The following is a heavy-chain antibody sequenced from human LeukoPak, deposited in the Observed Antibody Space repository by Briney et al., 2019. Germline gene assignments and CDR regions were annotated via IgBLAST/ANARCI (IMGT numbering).Heavy chain of an antibody. CDR3: ARVDCSGGSCYSRYYYYGMDV. V-gene: IGHV4-30-2*05. Sequence: SETLSLTCAVSGGSISSGGYSWSWIRQPPGKGLEWIGYIYHSGSTYYNPSLKSRVTISVDTSKNQFSLKLSSVTAADTAVYYCARVDCSGGSCYSRYYYYGMDVWGQGTTVTVSS. CDR1: GGSISSGGYS. CDR2: IYHSGST. J-gene: IGHJ6*02. D-gene: IGHD2-15*01.